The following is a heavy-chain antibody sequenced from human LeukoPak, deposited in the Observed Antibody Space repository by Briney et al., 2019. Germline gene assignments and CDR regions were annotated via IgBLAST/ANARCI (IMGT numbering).Heavy chain of an antibody. V-gene: IGHV3-21*01. CDR2: ISTSSSYI. CDR3: TLSWGIAVAGTGGDY. Sequence: QTGGSLRLSCTASGFTFSSYSMNWVRQAPGKGLEWVSSISTSSSYIYYAESVKGRFTISRDNSKNTLYLQMNSLRAEDTAVYYCTLSWGIAVAGTGGDYWGQGTLVTVSS. D-gene: IGHD6-19*01. J-gene: IGHJ4*02. CDR1: GFTFSSYS.